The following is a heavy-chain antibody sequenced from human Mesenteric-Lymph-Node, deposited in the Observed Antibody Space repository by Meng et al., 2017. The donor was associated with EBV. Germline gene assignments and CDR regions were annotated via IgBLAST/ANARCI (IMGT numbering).Heavy chain of an antibody. D-gene: IGHD6-13*01. J-gene: IGHJ4*02. V-gene: IGHV1-2*06. CDR1: GYTLTDDY. Sequence: QVVQAGAGVKMPGASLKVSGKASGYTLTDDYMHWVRQGPGQGLEWMGRINPNTGDTNYAQSFQGRVTMTRDTSINTAFMELSRLKSDDTAVYYCARVHLGYDSSWYEFDHWGQGTLVTVSS. CDR2: INPNTGDT. CDR3: ARVHLGYDSSWYEFDH.